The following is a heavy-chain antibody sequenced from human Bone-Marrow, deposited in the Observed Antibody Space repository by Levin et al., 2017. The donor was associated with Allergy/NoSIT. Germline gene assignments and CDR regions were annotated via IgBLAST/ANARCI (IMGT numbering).Heavy chain of an antibody. CDR1: GYTFTGYY. V-gene: IGHV1-2*06. Sequence: GESLKISCKASGYTFTGYYMHWVRQAPGQGLEWMGRINPNSGGTNYAQKFQGRVTMTRDTSISTAYMELSRLRSDDTAVYYCAREISVAAAGTGWFDPWGQGTLVTVSS. CDR2: INPNSGGT. CDR3: AREISVAAAGTGWFDP. J-gene: IGHJ5*02. D-gene: IGHD6-13*01.